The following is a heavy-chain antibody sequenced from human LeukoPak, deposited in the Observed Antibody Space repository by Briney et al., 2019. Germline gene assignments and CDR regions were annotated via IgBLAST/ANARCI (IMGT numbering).Heavy chain of an antibody. V-gene: IGHV3-7*01. J-gene: IGHJ4*02. D-gene: IGHD6-19*01. CDR2: IGQDGSEN. Sequence: GGSLRLSCAASGFTFSNYWMNWVRQAPGKGLGWVASIGQDGSENYYVDSVKGRFTISRDNAKNSLYLQMNSLRVEDTAVYYCATGGGWYFDYWGQGALITASS. CDR3: ATGGGWYFDY. CDR1: GFTFSNYW.